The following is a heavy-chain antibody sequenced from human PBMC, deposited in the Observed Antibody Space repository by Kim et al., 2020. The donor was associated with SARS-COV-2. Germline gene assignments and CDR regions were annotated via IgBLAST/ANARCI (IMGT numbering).Heavy chain of an antibody. J-gene: IGHJ6*02. V-gene: IGHV4-59*01. CDR1: GGSISSYY. CDR2: IYYSGSA. D-gene: IGHD5-18*01. CDR3: ARTSGYSYGVYYYGMYV. Sequence: SETLSLTCTVSGGSISSYYWSWIRQPPGKGLEWIGYIYYSGSANYNPSLKSRVTISVDTSKNQFSLKLSSVTAADTAVYYCARTSGYSYGVYYYGMYVCGQGTTVTVS.